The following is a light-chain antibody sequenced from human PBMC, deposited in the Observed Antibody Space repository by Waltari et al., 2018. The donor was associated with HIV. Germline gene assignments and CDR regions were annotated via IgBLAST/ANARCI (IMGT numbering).Light chain of an antibody. CDR2: DVS. Sequence: QSALTQPRSVSGSPGQSVTISCTGTSSDVGGYNYVSWYQQHPTKAPKLTIYDVSKRPSGVPDRFSGSKAGNTASLTISGLQAEDEAYYYCCSYAGTYTWVFGGGTKLTVL. V-gene: IGLV2-11*01. J-gene: IGLJ3*02. CDR1: SSDVGGYNY. CDR3: CSYAGTYTWV.